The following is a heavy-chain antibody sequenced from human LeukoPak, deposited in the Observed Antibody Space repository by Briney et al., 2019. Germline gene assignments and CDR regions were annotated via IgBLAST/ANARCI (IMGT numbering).Heavy chain of an antibody. CDR2: INPNSGGT. J-gene: IGHJ3*02. CDR3: ARVSLGYAFDI. Sequence: GASVKVFCKASGVTFTGYYMPWVRQAPGRGLEWMGWINPNSGGTNSAQKFQGRVTMTRGTSISTAYMELSRLRSDDTAVYYCARVSLGYAFDIWGQGTMVTVSS. CDR1: GVTFTGYY. D-gene: IGHD7-27*01. V-gene: IGHV1-2*02.